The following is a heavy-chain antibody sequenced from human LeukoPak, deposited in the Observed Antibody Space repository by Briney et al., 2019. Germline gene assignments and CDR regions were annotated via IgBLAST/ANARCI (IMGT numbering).Heavy chain of an antibody. V-gene: IGHV3-23*01. Sequence: GGSLRLSCAASGFTFSSYAMSWVRQAPGKGLEWCSTISGSGSGGSTYYADSVKGRFTISRDNSKDTLFLQMNSLSAEDTAVYYCAKLLAVTNSYYFNYWGQGTLVTVSS. D-gene: IGHD6-19*01. CDR2: ISGSGSGGST. J-gene: IGHJ4*02. CDR3: AKLLAVTNSYYFNY. CDR1: GFTFSSYA.